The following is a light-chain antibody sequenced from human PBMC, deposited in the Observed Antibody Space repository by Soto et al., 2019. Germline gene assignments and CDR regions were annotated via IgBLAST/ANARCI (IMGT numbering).Light chain of an antibody. CDR2: EVS. J-gene: IGLJ3*02. V-gene: IGLV2-14*01. CDR3: SSYSSVTTLWV. Sequence: QSVLTQPASVSGSPGQSITISCTGTSSDVGGYNYVSWYQQHPGKAPKLIIYEVSSRPSGVSNRFSGSKSGNTASLTVSGLQAEDEADYYCSSYSSVTTLWVFGGGTKVTVL. CDR1: SSDVGGYNY.